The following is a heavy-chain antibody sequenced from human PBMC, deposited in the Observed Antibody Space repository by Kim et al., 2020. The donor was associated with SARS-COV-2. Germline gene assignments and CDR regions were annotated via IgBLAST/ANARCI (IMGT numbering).Heavy chain of an antibody. CDR3: TSPDERDYLYLTET. CDR1: GFTFGDYA. J-gene: IGHJ5*02. V-gene: IGHV3-49*03. Sequence: GGSLRLSCTASGFTFGDYAMSWFRQAPGKGLEWVGFIRSKAYGGTTEYAASVKGRFTISGDDSKSIAYLQMNSLKTEDTAVYYCTSPDERDYLYLTETWGQGTLVTVSS. CDR2: IRSKAYGGTT. D-gene: IGHD4-17*01.